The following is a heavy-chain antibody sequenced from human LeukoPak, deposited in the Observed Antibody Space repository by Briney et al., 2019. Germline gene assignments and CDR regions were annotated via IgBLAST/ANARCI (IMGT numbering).Heavy chain of an antibody. V-gene: IGHV3-21*01. CDR1: GFTFSSYS. CDR2: ISSSSSYI. J-gene: IGHJ5*02. CDR3: ARDEGSSGWYGQNWFDP. D-gene: IGHD6-19*01. Sequence: GGSLRLSCAASGFTFSSYSMNWVRQAPGKGLEWVSSISSSSSYIYYADSVKGRFTISRDNAKNSLYLQMNSLRAEDKAVYYCARDEGSSGWYGQNWFDPWGQGTLVTVSS.